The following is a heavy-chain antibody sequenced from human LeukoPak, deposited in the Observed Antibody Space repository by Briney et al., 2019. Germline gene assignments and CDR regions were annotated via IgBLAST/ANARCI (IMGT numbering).Heavy chain of an antibody. Sequence: PSETLSLTCTVSGGSIRSSSYYWGWIRQPPGKGLEWIGSMYYNGSTYYKLSLKSRITISVDTSKNQFSLKLSSVTAADTAVYYCGNSIDYWGQGTLVTVSS. V-gene: IGHV4-39*01. J-gene: IGHJ4*02. CDR1: GGSIRSSSYY. D-gene: IGHD2/OR15-2a*01. CDR2: MYYNGST. CDR3: GNSIDY.